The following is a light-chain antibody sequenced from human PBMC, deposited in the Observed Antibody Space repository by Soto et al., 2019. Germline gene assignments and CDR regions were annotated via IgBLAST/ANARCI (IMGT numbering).Light chain of an antibody. CDR2: GAS. CDR3: HQYGSSPRT. CDR1: QTLTSNY. Sequence: EIGLMNSPCALSLSPGERATLSCRASQTLTSNYLAWSQQKPGQAPRLLIFGASTRATGIPDRFSGSGSGTDFTLTISRLEPEDFAVYYCHQYGSSPRTFGQGTKVDI. V-gene: IGKV3-20*01. J-gene: IGKJ1*01.